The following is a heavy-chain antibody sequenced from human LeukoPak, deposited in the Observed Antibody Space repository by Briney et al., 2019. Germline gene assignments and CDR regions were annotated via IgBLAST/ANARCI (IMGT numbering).Heavy chain of an antibody. CDR1: GFTFSAFH. V-gene: IGHV3-73*01. D-gene: IGHD6-19*01. CDR3: TTYTSGHY. J-gene: IGHJ4*02. Sequence: PGGSLKLFCAASGFTFSAFHMHWVRQASGKGLEWVGRITTKANSYATAYAGSVKGRFNVSRDDSKNTAYLQMSSLKTEDTAVYYCTTYTSGHYWGQGTMVTVSS. CDR2: ITTKANSYAT.